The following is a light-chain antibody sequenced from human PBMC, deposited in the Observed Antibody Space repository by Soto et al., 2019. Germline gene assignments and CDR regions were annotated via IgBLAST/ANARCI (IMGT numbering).Light chain of an antibody. V-gene: IGLV2-14*01. CDR3: CSYTSSGTLIYV. CDR2: DVS. Sequence: QSALTQPASVSGSPGQSITISCTGTSSDVGGYNYVSWYQQHQGKAPKLMIYDVSNRPSGVSNRFSGSKSGNTASLTISGLQAEDEADYDCCSYTSSGTLIYVFGAGTKLTVL. J-gene: IGLJ1*01. CDR1: SSDVGGYNY.